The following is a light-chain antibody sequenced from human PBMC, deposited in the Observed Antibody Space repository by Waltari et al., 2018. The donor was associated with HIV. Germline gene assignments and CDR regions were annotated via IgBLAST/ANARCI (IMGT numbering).Light chain of an antibody. CDR3: CSYGSSATFVV. CDR2: EVP. V-gene: IGLV2-23*02. Sequence: QSALTQPASVSGSPGRSITLSCTETSSGVENSKLISWYQHFRSKAPKLLIYEVPKRPSGISSRFSGSKSGNTASLTIFDLQAEDEATYYCCSYGSSATFVVFGGGTRVTV. J-gene: IGLJ2*01. CDR1: SSGVENSKL.